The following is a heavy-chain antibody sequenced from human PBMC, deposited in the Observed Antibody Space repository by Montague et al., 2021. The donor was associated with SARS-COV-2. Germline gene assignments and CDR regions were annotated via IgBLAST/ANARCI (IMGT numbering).Heavy chain of an antibody. J-gene: IGHJ4*02. CDR1: GGSISSYY. Sequence: SETRSLTCTVSGGSISSYYWSWIRQPPGKGLEWIGYIYYSGSTNYNPSLKSRVTISVDTPKNQFSLKLSSVTAADTAVYYCASQVPDFWSGIDYWGQGTLVTVSS. V-gene: IGHV4-59*01. D-gene: IGHD3-3*01. CDR2: IYYSGST. CDR3: ASQVPDFWSGIDY.